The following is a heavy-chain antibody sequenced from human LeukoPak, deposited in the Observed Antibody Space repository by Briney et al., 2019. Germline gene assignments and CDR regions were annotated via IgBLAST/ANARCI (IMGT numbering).Heavy chain of an antibody. V-gene: IGHV3-23*01. CDR3: AKVHPAAGHYYGMDV. D-gene: IGHD6-13*01. J-gene: IGHJ6*02. Sequence: GGSLRLSCATSGFTFRSYAMSWVRQAPGKGLEWVSGIIDSGGLTYYADSVKGRFTISRDNFKNTLYLEMSSLRAEDTAVYYCAKVHPAAGHYYGMDVWGQGTTVTVSS. CDR1: GFTFRSYA. CDR2: IIDSGGLT.